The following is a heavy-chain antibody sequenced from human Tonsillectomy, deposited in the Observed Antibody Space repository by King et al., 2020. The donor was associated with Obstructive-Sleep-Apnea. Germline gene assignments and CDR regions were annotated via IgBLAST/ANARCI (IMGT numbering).Heavy chain of an antibody. CDR1: GGSFSSSSYY. CDR2: IYYSGNT. V-gene: IGHV4-39*07. J-gene: IGHJ2*01. CDR3: ARDRGRAVAADDWYFDL. Sequence: LQLQESGPGLVKPSETLSLTCTVSGGSFSSSSYYWGWIRQPPGKGLEWIGSIYYSGNTYDNPSLKSRVTMSVDTSKNQFSLKLSSVTAADTAVYYCARDRGRAVAADDWYFDLWGRGTLVTVSS. D-gene: IGHD6-19*01.